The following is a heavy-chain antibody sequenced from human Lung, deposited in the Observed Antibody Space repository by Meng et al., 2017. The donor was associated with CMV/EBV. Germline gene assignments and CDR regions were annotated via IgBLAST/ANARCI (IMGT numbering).Heavy chain of an antibody. CDR1: GYTFSGFY. CDR2: VNPVSDDT. Sequence: VQLVQSGAEVKRPGASVKISCQASGYTFSGFYMNWARQAPGHGLEWLGRVNPVSDDTHYAQKFVGRLTVTRGATINTAFMELTSLRPDDTAVYYCAKPSDNGWSSWGPGTLVTVSS. J-gene: IGHJ4*01. CDR3: AKPSDNGWSS. V-gene: IGHV1-2*06. D-gene: IGHD6-19*01.